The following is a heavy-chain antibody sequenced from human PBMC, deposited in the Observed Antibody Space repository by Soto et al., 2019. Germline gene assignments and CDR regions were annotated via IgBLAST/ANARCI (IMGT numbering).Heavy chain of an antibody. V-gene: IGHV4-59*01. D-gene: IGHD1-7*01. Sequence: SETLSLTCTVSGASISSYYWSWIRQPPGKGLGWIGYIYYSGSTNNNPSLKSRVTISVDTSKNQFSLKLTSVTAADTAVYYCARVVTGTTWWFDPWGQGTLVTVSS. J-gene: IGHJ5*02. CDR1: GASISSYY. CDR3: ARVVTGTTWWFDP. CDR2: IYYSGST.